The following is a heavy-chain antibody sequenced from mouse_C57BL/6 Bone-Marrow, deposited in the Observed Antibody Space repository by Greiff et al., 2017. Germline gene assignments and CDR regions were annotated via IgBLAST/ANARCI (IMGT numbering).Heavy chain of an antibody. D-gene: IGHD1-1*01. CDR1: GFTFSSYG. CDR3: ARHPLLPYYFDY. V-gene: IGHV5-6*01. J-gene: IGHJ2*01. CDR2: ISSGGSYT. Sequence: EVKLVESGGDLVKPGGSLKLSCAASGFTFSSYGMSWVRQTPDKRLEWVATISSGGSYTYYPASVKGRFTISRDNAKNTLYLQMSSLKSEDTAMYYCARHPLLPYYFDYWGQGTTLTVSS.